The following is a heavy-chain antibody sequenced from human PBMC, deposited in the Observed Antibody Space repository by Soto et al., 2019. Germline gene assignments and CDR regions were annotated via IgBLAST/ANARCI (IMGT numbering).Heavy chain of an antibody. CDR1: GFSISDCS. CDR2: ISTNNDAI. CDR3: ASVLGSRRSGSYPSY. J-gene: IGHJ4*02. Sequence: EVQLVESGGGLVQPGGSLRLSCAASGFSISDCSMNWVRRAPGKGLEWISYISTNNDAIYYADSVKGRFTISRDNAKNSLLRQMNSLTAEATALFYCASVLGSRRSGSYPSYWGQGTLVTVSS. D-gene: IGHD3-10*01. V-gene: IGHV3-48*01.